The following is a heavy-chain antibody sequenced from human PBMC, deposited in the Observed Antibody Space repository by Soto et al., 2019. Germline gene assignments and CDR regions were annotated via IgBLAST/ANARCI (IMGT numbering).Heavy chain of an antibody. J-gene: IGHJ4*02. CDR3: ARGGSPYYYGSGSYYKPHYFDY. CDR2: IWYDGSNK. D-gene: IGHD3-10*01. V-gene: IGHV3-33*01. CDR1: GFTFSSYG. Sequence: QVQLVESGGGVVQPGRSLRLSCAASGFTFSSYGMHWVRQAPGKGLEWVAVIWYDGSNKYYADSVKGRFTISRDNSKNTLYLQMNSLRAEDTAVYYCARGGSPYYYGSGSYYKPHYFDYWGQGTLVTVSS.